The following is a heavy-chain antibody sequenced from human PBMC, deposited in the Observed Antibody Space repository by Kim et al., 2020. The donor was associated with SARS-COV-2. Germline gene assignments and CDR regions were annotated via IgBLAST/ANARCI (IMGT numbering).Heavy chain of an antibody. V-gene: IGHV1-69*13. J-gene: IGHJ5*02. CDR2: INPTYGTA. CDR1: GGTFSNSA. CDR3: AVVLEAGMPTIYWFDP. D-gene: IGHD2-2*01. Sequence: SVKVSCKASGGTFSNSAISWVRQAPGQGLEWMGGINPTYGTANYAQKFQGRVTLTADESTSTVYMELSSLRSEDTAVYYCAVVLEAGMPTIYWFDPWGQGTLVTVSS.